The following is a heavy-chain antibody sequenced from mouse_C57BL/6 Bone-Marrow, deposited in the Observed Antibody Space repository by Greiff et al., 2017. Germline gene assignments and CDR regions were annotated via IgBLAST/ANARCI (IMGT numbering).Heavy chain of an antibody. V-gene: IGHV14-4*01. Sequence: VHVKQSGAELVRPGASVKLSCTASGFNIKDDYIHWVKQRPEQGLEWIGWIDPEIGDTEYSSKFQAKATITSDTSSNTSYLQLSSLTSEDTAVYYCSSFDGNYFDFWGQGTPLTVAS. CDR1: GFNIKDDY. CDR2: IDPEIGDT. CDR3: SSFDGNYFDF. J-gene: IGHJ2*01. D-gene: IGHD2-3*01.